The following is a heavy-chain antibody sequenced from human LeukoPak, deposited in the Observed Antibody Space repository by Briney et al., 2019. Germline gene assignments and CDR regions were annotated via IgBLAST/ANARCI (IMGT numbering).Heavy chain of an antibody. CDR2: ISSSSSYI. D-gene: IGHD2-2*01. J-gene: IGHJ6*03. CDR1: GFTFSSYS. CDR3: ARGDIVVVPAAMVSSQNYYYYYMDV. V-gene: IGHV3-21*01. Sequence: SCKASGFTFSSYSMNWVRQAPGKGLEWVSSISSSSSYIYYADSVKGRFTISRDNAKNSLYLQMNSLRAEDTAVYYCARGDIVVVPAAMVSSQNYYYYYMDVWGKGTTVTVSS.